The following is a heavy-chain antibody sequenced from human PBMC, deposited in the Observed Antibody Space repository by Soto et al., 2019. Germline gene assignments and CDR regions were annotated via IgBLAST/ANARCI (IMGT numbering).Heavy chain of an antibody. CDR3: ARDTLGGAYDFWH. V-gene: IGHV3-66*01. J-gene: IGHJ1*01. CDR1: GFIVSTIY. D-gene: IGHD3-3*01. CDR2: ISAGGNT. Sequence: EVQLVESGGGLVRPGGSLRLSCAASGFIVSTIYMTWVRQAPGTGLEWVSTISAGGNTYYADSLKGRFTISRDSSKNTLYLQMNRLRAAAPAVDHCARDTLGGAYDFWHGGQGTLVTVSS.